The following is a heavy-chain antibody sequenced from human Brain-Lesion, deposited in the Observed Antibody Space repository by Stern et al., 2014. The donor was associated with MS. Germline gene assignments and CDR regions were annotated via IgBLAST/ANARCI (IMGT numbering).Heavy chain of an antibody. V-gene: IGHV4-39*01. CDR2: VYYTGST. CDR1: GGSITSSSYY. J-gene: IGHJ4*02. D-gene: IGHD1-26*01. Sequence: VQLVQSGPGLVKPSETLSLTCTVSGGSITSSSYYWGWIRQPPGRGLEYIGTVYYTGSTFYDPSLKSRVTISVYTSKNQVALKLTSVTAADTAVYYCVRPDIMGTIWNWGQGTLVTVSS. CDR3: VRPDIMGTIWN.